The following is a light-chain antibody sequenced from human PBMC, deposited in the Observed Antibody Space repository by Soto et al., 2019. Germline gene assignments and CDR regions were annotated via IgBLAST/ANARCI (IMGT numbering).Light chain of an antibody. V-gene: IGLV2-14*01. CDR1: SSEVGNYNY. Sequence: QSALTQPASVSGSPGQSITISCTGTSSEVGNYNYVSWYQQHPGKAPKLMIYDVSNRPSGVSNRFSGSKSGNTASLTIPGLQAEDEADYHCSSFTTSSTYVFGTGTKVTVL. J-gene: IGLJ1*01. CDR2: DVS. CDR3: SSFTTSSTYV.